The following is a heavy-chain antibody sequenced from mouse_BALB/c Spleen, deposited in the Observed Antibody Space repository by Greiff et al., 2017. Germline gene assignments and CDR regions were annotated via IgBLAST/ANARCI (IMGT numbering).Heavy chain of an antibody. CDR1: GYSITSDYA. J-gene: IGHJ1*01. CDR2: ISYSGST. V-gene: IGHV3-2*02. Sequence: EVKLQESGPGLVKPSQSLSLTCTVTGYSITSDYAWNWIRQFPGNKLEWMGYISYSGSTSYNPSLKSRISITRDTSKNQFFLQLNSVTTEDTATYYCARGGYYGSSYWYCDVWGAGTTVTVSS. CDR3: ARGGYYGSSYWYCDV. D-gene: IGHD1-1*01.